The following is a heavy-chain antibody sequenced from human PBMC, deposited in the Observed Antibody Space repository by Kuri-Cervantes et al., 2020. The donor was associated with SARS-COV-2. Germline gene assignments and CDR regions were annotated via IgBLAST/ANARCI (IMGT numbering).Heavy chain of an antibody. CDR3: ACHNDYEVVDV. V-gene: IGHV3-7*01. D-gene: IGHD4-17*01. Sequence: GESLKISCAASGFTFSSYAMSWVRQAPGKGLEWVANIKQDGSEKYYVDSVKGRFTISRDNAKNSLYLQMNSLRAEDTAVYYCACHNDYEVVDVWGQGTTVTVSS. CDR2: IKQDGSEK. J-gene: IGHJ6*02. CDR1: GFTFSSYA.